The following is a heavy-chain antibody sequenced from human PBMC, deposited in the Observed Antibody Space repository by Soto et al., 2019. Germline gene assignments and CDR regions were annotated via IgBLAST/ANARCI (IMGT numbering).Heavy chain of an antibody. J-gene: IGHJ4*02. CDR1: GFTFSTYS. CDR3: ARTIWSGYFQADY. V-gene: IGHV3-48*02. Sequence: EVQLVESGGGLVQPGGSLRLYCVASGFTFSTYSMNWVRKAPGKGLEWISYISSSSSTTYADSVKGRFTICRDNAKNSLYLQMNSRRDEDTAVYYCARTIWSGYFQADYWGQGTLVTVSS. CDR2: ISSSSST. D-gene: IGHD3-3*01.